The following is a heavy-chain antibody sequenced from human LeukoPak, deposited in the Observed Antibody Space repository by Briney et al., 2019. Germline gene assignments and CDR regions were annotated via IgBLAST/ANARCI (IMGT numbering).Heavy chain of an antibody. CDR2: IYYIGST. D-gene: IGHD3-22*01. CDR3: ARRRIRGGYDPYYFDY. CDR1: GGSISSSSYY. J-gene: IGHJ4*02. Sequence: PSETLSLTCIVSGGSISSSSYYWGWIRQPPGKGLEWIGNIYYIGSTYYNPSLKSRVTIAVDTSKNQFSLKLSSVLAADTAVYYCARRRIRGGYDPYYFDYWGQGTLVTVSS. V-gene: IGHV4-39*01.